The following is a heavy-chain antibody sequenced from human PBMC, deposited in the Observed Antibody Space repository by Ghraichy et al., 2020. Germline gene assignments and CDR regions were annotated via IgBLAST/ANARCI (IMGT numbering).Heavy chain of an antibody. CDR1: GGSISSRSYH. J-gene: IGHJ4*02. CDR3: ARLREGTPGDS. CDR2: IYYTGIT. V-gene: IGHV4-39*01. Sequence: SQTLSLTCTVSGGSISSRSYHWGWIRQPPGHGVEWIGSIYYTGITYYNPSLKSRVTISVDTSRNRFSLKLSSVTAADTAVYYCARLREGTPGDSWGQGTLVTVSS. D-gene: IGHD2-15*01.